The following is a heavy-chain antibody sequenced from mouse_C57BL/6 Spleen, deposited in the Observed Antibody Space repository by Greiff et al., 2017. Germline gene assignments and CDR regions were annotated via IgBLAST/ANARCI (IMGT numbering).Heavy chain of an antibody. CDR2: IDPETGGT. Sequence: QVQLHQSGAELVRPGASVTLSCKASGYTFTDYEMHWVKQTPVHGLEWIGAIDPETGGTAYNQKFKGKAILTADKSSSTAYMELRSLTSEDSAVYYCTRVDGYYDAMGYWGQVTSVTVSS. CDR1: GYTFTDYE. J-gene: IGHJ4*01. CDR3: TRVDGYYDAMGY. D-gene: IGHD2-3*01. V-gene: IGHV1-15*01.